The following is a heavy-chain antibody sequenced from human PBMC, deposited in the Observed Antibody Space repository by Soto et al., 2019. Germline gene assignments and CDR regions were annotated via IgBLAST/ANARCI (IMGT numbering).Heavy chain of an antibody. D-gene: IGHD3-3*01. CDR3: ARHQPGYDFCSPLFDP. Sequence: PSETLSLTCTVSGGSISSSSYYWGWIRQPPGKGLEWIGSIYYSGSTYYNPSLKSRVTISVDTSKNQFSLKLSSVTAADTAVYYCARHQPGYDFCSPLFDPWGQGTLVTVSS. V-gene: IGHV4-39*01. J-gene: IGHJ5*02. CDR1: GGSISSSSYY. CDR2: IYYSGST.